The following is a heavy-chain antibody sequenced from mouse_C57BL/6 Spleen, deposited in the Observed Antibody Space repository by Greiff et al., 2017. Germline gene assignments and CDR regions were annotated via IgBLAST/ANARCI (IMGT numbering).Heavy chain of an antibody. CDR1: GYTFTDYN. Sequence: VQLQQSGPELVKPGASVKIPCTASGYTFTDYNMDWVKQSHGKSLEWIGDINPNNGGTIYTQKFKGKSTLTVDKSSSTAYMELRSLTSEDTAVYYCARDDYDTWFAYWGQGTLVTVSA. CDR2: INPNNGGT. J-gene: IGHJ3*01. V-gene: IGHV1-18*01. D-gene: IGHD2-4*01. CDR3: ARDDYDTWFAY.